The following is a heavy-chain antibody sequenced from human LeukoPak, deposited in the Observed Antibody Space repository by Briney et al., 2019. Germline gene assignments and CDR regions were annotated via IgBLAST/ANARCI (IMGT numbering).Heavy chain of an antibody. CDR2: IKTDGTIT. V-gene: IGHV3-74*01. D-gene: IGHD3-16*01. CDR3: VTTWGDY. CDR1: GFTFSNHW. Sequence: GGSLRLSCAASGFTFSNHWMYWVRQVPGKGLVRVSAIKTDGTITNYADSVKDRFAISRDNAKNTLYLQMNGLRAEDTAIYYCVTTWGDYWGQGTLVTVSS. J-gene: IGHJ4*02.